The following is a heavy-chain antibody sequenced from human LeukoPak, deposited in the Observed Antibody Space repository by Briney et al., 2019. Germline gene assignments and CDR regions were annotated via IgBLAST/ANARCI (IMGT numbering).Heavy chain of an antibody. CDR1: GFTFSSSA. Sequence: GGSLRLSCAASGFTFSSSAMNWARQAPGKGLEWVASINHNGNVNYYVDSVKGRFTISRDNAKNSLYLQMSNLRAEDTAVYFCARGGGLDVWGQGATVTVSS. J-gene: IGHJ6*02. V-gene: IGHV3-7*03. CDR2: INHNGNVN. CDR3: ARGGGLDV. D-gene: IGHD3-16*01.